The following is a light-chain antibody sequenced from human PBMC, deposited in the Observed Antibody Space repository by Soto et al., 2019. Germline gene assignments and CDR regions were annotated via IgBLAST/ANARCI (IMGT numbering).Light chain of an antibody. Sequence: DIVMTQSPDSLAVSLGERATINCKSSQSVLSSSNNKNYLTWYQQKPGQPPKLLIYWASTRESGVPDRFSGSGSGSDFTLTISSLQAEDVAVYYCQQYYVTPVTLGQGTRLEIK. CDR3: QQYYVTPVT. CDR1: QSVLSSSNNKNY. J-gene: IGKJ5*01. CDR2: WAS. V-gene: IGKV4-1*01.